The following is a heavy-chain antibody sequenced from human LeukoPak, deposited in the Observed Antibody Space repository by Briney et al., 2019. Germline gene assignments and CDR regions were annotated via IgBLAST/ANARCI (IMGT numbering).Heavy chain of an antibody. CDR2: INHSGNT. Sequence: SETLSLTCAVYGGSFSGYYWSWIRQPPGKGLEWIGEINHSGNTNYNPSLKSRVTISVDTSKNQFSLKLSSVTAADTAVYYCAGPAVKPRKNFDYWGQGTLVTVSS. D-gene: IGHD2-2*02. CDR3: AGPAVKPRKNFDY. CDR1: GGSFSGYY. J-gene: IGHJ4*02. V-gene: IGHV4-34*01.